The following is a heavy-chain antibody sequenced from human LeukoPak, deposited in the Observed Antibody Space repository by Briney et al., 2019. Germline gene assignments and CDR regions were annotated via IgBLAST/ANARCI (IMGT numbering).Heavy chain of an antibody. CDR2: IKPDGSAQ. CDR1: GFNFRAYW. V-gene: IGHV3-7*01. D-gene: IGHD2-21*02. J-gene: IGHJ5*02. Sequence: GGSLRLSCTTSGFNFRAYWMAWVRQAPGKGLEWVATIKPDGSAQYYVDSVKGRFTISRDNAKNSLFLQINSLRADDTAMYYCVRDNPRCCGVVPANIDDLWGQGTLVTVSS. CDR3: VRDNPRCCGVVPANIDDL.